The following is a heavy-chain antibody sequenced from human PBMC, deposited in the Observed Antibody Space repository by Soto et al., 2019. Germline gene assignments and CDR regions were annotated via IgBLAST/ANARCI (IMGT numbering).Heavy chain of an antibody. Sequence: EVQLVESGGGLVQPGGSLRLSCAASGFTVSSNYMSWVRQAPGKGLEWVSVIYSGGSTYYADSVKGRVTISRDNPKNTLYLQMNSLRAEDTAVYYCARDRIPTGMDVWGQGTTVTVSS. J-gene: IGHJ6*02. CDR3: ARDRIPTGMDV. CDR2: IYSGGST. V-gene: IGHV3-66*01. CDR1: GFTVSSNY.